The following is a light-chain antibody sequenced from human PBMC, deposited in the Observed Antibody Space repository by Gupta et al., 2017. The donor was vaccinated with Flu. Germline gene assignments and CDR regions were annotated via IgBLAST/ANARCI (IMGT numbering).Light chain of an antibody. Sequence: QSVLTQPPSVSATPGQKVTISCSGGSSNIGNSYVSWYLQLPGTAPKLRIFENNKRPSGIPDRFSGSKSGTAATLGITVLQTGDEADYYCASWASSLGGVGFGGGTRLTVL. CDR1: SSNIGNSY. V-gene: IGLV1-51*02. CDR2: ENN. CDR3: ASWASSLGGVG. J-gene: IGLJ2*01.